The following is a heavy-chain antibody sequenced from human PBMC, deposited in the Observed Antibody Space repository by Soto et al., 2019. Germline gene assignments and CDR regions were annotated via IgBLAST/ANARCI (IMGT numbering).Heavy chain of an antibody. CDR1: GFTFSSYD. V-gene: IGHV3-13*01. D-gene: IGHD6-19*01. Sequence: GGSLRLSCAASGFTFSSYDMHWVRQATGKGLEWVSAIGTAGDTYYPGSVKGRFTISRENAKNSLYLQMNSLRAGDTAVYYCASLAAVAGNNAFDIWGHGTMVTVSS. J-gene: IGHJ3*02. CDR2: IGTAGDT. CDR3: ASLAAVAGNNAFDI.